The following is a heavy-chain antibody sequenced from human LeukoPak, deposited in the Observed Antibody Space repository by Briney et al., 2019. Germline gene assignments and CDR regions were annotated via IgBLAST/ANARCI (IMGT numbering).Heavy chain of an antibody. CDR1: GYTVTSYG. D-gene: IGHD2-21*02. J-gene: IGHJ6*03. Sequence: ASVKVSCKASGYTVTSYGISWVRQAPGQGREWMGWISAYNGNTNYAQKLQGRVTMTTDTSTSTAYMELWSLRSDDTAVYYCARVVVTAIRPSYYYYYMDVWGKGTTVTVSS. V-gene: IGHV1-18*01. CDR2: ISAYNGNT. CDR3: ARVVVTAIRPSYYYYYMDV.